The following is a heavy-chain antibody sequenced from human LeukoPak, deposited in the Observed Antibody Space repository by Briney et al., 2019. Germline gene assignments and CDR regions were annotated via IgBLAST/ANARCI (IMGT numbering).Heavy chain of an antibody. CDR2: FTPILGTT. J-gene: IGHJ4*02. Sequence: ASVKVSCKASGGTFSSYTFSWVRQAPGQGLEWMGGFTPILGTTDYAQKFQGRVTITADEFTTTVYMELSSLRYEDTAMYYCARVPNYYDSSGYYHDQFYFDYWGQGTLVTVSS. CDR3: ARVPNYYDSSGYYHDQFYFDY. V-gene: IGHV1-69*13. D-gene: IGHD3-22*01. CDR1: GGTFSSYT.